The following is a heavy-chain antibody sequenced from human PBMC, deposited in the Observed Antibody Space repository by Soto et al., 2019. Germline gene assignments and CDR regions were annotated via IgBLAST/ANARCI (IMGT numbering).Heavy chain of an antibody. D-gene: IGHD3-16*01. CDR2: TNDSGST. Sequence: SETLSLTCAVSGGSFGGYFWSWISQSPDKGLEWIGETNDSGSTYYNPSFKSRLTISVDTSKSQISLTLTSVTAADSAVYYCQGGDFWGEGTRVTVSS. CDR1: GGSFGGYF. CDR3: QGGDF. V-gene: IGHV4-34*01. J-gene: IGHJ4*02.